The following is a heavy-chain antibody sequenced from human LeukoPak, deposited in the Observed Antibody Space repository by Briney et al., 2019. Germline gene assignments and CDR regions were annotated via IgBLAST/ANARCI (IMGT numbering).Heavy chain of an antibody. CDR3: ASSGGYSFHAFDI. CDR1: LGSLTSTYYY. V-gene: IGHV4-39*07. CDR2: ICDSGNT. J-gene: IGHJ3*02. D-gene: IGHD1-26*01. Sequence: SETLSLTRTVSLGSLTSTYYYWGWSRPPPGEGLEWIANICDSGNTYYNPSLKARVSKSLDTSKNQFSLTLTSVTAADTAVYYCASSGGYSFHAFDIWGQGTMVTVSA.